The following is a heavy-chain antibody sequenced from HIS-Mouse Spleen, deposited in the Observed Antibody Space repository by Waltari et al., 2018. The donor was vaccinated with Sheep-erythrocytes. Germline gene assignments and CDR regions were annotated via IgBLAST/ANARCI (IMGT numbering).Heavy chain of an antibody. CDR1: GGTFSSYA. CDR3: ARDTSSDSSGWHDAFDI. J-gene: IGHJ3*02. V-gene: IGHV1-69*01. Sequence: QVQLVQSGAEVKKPGSSVKVSCKASGGTFSSYAISWVRQAPGQGLEWMGGIIPIFGTANYAQKFQGRVPMTADESTSTAYMELSSLRSEDTAVYYCARDTSSDSSGWHDAFDIWGQGTMVTVSS. D-gene: IGHD6-19*01. CDR2: IIPIFGTA.